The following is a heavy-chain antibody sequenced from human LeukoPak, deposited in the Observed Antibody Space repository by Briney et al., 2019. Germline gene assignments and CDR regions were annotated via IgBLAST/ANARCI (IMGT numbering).Heavy chain of an antibody. CDR3: AKDQGYSYGNFDAFDI. CDR2: ISYDGSNK. D-gene: IGHD5-18*01. Sequence: PGGSLRLSCAASGFTFSSYWMHWVRQAPGKGLEWVAVISYDGSNKYYADSVKGRFTISRDNSKNTLYLQMNSLRAEDTAVYYCAKDQGYSYGNFDAFDIWGQGTMVTVSS. J-gene: IGHJ3*02. CDR1: GFTFSSYW. V-gene: IGHV3-30*18.